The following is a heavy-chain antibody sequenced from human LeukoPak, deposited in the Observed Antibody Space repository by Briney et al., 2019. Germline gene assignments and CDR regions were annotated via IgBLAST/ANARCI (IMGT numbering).Heavy chain of an antibody. Sequence: RASVKVSCKASGYTFTSYGISWVRQAPGQGLEWMGWISAYNGNTNYAQKLQGRVTMTTDTSTSTAYMELRSPRSDDTAVYYCARGVVRLGESWFDPWGQGTLVTVSS. V-gene: IGHV1-18*01. D-gene: IGHD3-16*01. J-gene: IGHJ5*02. CDR1: GYTFTSYG. CDR3: ARGVVRLGESWFDP. CDR2: ISAYNGNT.